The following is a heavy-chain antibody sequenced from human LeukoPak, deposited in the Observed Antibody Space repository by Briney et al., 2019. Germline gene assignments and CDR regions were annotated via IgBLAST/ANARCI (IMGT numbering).Heavy chain of an antibody. CDR3: VREGRNGTGY. CDR1: GDSVSSNSAA. CDR2: TYYRSRWIY. Sequence: SQTLSLTCAISGDSVSSNSAAWIWIGQSPSRGLECLGRTYYRSRWIYDDTISVKSRISINPDTSKNQVSLQLDSVTPEDTAVYYCVREGRNGTGYWGQGTLVTVSS. V-gene: IGHV6-1*01. J-gene: IGHJ4*02.